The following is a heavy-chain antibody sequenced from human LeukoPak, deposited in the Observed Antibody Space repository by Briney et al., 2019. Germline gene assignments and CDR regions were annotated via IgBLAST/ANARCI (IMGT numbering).Heavy chain of an antibody. D-gene: IGHD6-6*01. V-gene: IGHV3-53*04. J-gene: IGHJ4*02. CDR3: ARGGEYSSSWVRYYFDY. Sequence: GGSLRLSCAASGFTVSSNYMSWVRQAPGKGLEWVSVIYSGGSTYYAESVKGRFTISRHNSKNKLYLQMNSLRAEDTAVYYCARGGEYSSSWVRYYFDYWGQGTLVTVSS. CDR2: IYSGGST. CDR1: GFTVSSNY.